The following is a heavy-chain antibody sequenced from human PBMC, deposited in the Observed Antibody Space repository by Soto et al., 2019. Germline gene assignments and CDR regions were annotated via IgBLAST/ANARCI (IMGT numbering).Heavy chain of an antibody. Sequence: GGSLRLSCAASGFTFSSYEMNWVRQAPGKGLEWVSYISSSASTIYYADSVKGRFTISRDNAKNSLYLQMNSLRAEDTAIYYCARVKLEGYYYDRSGYMNWLDPWGQGTLVTVSS. CDR3: ARVKLEGYYYDRSGYMNWLDP. V-gene: IGHV3-48*03. D-gene: IGHD3-22*01. CDR2: ISSSASTI. J-gene: IGHJ5*02. CDR1: GFTFSSYE.